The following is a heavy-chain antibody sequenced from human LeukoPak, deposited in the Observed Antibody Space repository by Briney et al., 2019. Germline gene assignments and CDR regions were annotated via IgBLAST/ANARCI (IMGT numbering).Heavy chain of an antibody. CDR3: VKDLGGNYDY. D-gene: IGHD1-7*01. V-gene: IGHV3-74*01. J-gene: IGHJ4*02. CDR2: IDYDGSIT. CDR1: GFTFSSYW. Sequence: PGGSLRLSCAASGFTFSSYWIHWVRQVPGKGLVWVSRIDYDGSITNYADSVKGRFTISRDNARNTLYLRMNSLRVDDTAVYYCVKDLGGNYDYWGQGPLVTVSS.